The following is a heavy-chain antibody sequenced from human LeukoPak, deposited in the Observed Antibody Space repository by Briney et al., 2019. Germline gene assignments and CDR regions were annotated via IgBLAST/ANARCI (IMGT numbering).Heavy chain of an antibody. CDR1: GFTFSSYA. V-gene: IGHV3-23*01. D-gene: IGHD2-15*01. CDR2: ISGSGGST. Sequence: PGGSLRLSCAASGFTFSSYAMSWVRQAPGKGLEWVSAISGSGGSTYYADSVKGRFTISRDNSKNTLYLQMNSLRAEDTAVYYCAKRIYCSGGSCYFSYYYYMDVWGKGTTVTVSS. CDR3: AKRIYCSGGSCYFSYYYYMDV. J-gene: IGHJ6*03.